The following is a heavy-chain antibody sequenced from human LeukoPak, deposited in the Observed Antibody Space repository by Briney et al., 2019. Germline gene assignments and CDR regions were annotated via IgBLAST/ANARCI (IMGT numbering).Heavy chain of an antibody. CDR2: IKQDGSEK. V-gene: IGHV3-7*01. J-gene: IGHJ5*02. CDR3: ARGLGGGWLQPNWFDP. D-gene: IGHD5-24*01. CDR1: GFIFSSYW. Sequence: GGSLRLSCAASGFIFSSYWMSWVRQAPGKGLEWVANIKQDGSEKYYVDSVKGRFTISRDNAKNSLYLQMNSLRAEDTAVYYCARGLGGGWLQPNWFDPWGQGTLVTVSS.